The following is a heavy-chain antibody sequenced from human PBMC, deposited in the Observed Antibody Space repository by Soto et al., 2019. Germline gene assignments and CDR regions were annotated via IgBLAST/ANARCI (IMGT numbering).Heavy chain of an antibody. CDR2: ISGSGFKK. V-gene: IGHV3-23*01. CDR3: AKNQGVELVPLATVDWFDP. J-gene: IGHJ5*02. CDR1: GFIFENFG. Sequence: PGGSLRLSCAASGFIFENFGMSWVRQAPGKGLEWISSISGSGFKKYYADSVKGRFTIYRDNSKSTVYLELNNLSAEDTAVYHCAKNQGVELVPLATVDWFDPWGQGSVVTVSS. D-gene: IGHD1-26*01.